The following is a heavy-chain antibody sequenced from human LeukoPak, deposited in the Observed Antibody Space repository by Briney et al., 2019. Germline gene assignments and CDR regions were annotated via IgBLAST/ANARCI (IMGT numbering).Heavy chain of an antibody. J-gene: IGHJ4*02. CDR1: GFTFSDYY. CDR2: ISSSSSHT. V-gene: IGHV3-11*05. D-gene: IGHD5-24*01. Sequence: GGSLRLSCAASGFTFSDYYMSWIRQAPGKGLEWVSYISSSSSHTNYADSVKGRFTISRDNAKNSLYLQMNSLRAEDTAVYYCARVYSDGYNSYFDYWGQGTLVTVSS. CDR3: ARVYSDGYNSYFDY.